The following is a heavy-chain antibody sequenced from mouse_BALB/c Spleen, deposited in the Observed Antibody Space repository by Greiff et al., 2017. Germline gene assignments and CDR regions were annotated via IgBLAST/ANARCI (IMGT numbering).Heavy chain of an antibody. CDR1: GFAFSSYD. Sequence: EVQRVESGGGLVKPGGSLKLSCAASGFAFSSYDMSWVRQTPEKRLEWVAYISSGGGSTYYPDTVKGRFTISRDNDKNTLYLQVSSLKSEDTDMYYCARGIYDGYFYYFDYWGQGTTLTVSS. CDR2: ISSGGGST. J-gene: IGHJ2*01. CDR3: ARGIYDGYFYYFDY. V-gene: IGHV5-12-1*01. D-gene: IGHD2-3*01.